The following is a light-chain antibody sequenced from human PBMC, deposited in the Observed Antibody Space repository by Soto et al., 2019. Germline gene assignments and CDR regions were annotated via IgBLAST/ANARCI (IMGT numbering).Light chain of an antibody. CDR3: QQYVTSSPRT. J-gene: IGKJ1*01. CDR1: HTISSSY. Sequence: EIELTKSPGTLSLSPGDRATLSCRASHTISSSYLAWYQQKPGXAPRLLMYGISRRATGIPDRFSGSGSGTDFTLTSTRLEPEDFAVYYCQQYVTSSPRTFGQGTKVDIK. CDR2: GIS. V-gene: IGKV3-20*01.